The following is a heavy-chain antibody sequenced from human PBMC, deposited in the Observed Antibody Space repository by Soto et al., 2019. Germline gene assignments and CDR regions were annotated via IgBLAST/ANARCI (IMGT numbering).Heavy chain of an antibody. CDR1: GGSISSGGYS. Sequence: QLQLQESGSGLVKPSQTLSLTCAVSGGSISSGGYSWSWIRQPPGKGLEWIGYIYHSGSTYYNPSLKSRVTISVDRSKNQXSLXXXXXXXXXXXXXXXXXXXXXXGQXXXVTVSS. J-gene: IGHJ1*01. CDR3: XXXXXX. CDR2: IYHSGST. V-gene: IGHV4-30-2*01.